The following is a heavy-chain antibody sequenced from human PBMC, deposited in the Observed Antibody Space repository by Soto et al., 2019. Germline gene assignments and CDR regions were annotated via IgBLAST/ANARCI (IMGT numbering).Heavy chain of an antibody. V-gene: IGHV3-48*01. CDR1: GFTFRSYS. D-gene: IGHD3-22*01. CDR3: AKSRYADSSGDYYDF. J-gene: IGHJ4*02. Sequence: GGSLRLSCAASGFTFRSYSMNWVRQAPGKGLEWVSYISSSSSTIYNADSVKGRFTISRDNAKNLLFLQLHSLRAEDTAVYYCAKSRYADSSGDYYDFWGQGTRVTVSS. CDR2: ISSSSSTI.